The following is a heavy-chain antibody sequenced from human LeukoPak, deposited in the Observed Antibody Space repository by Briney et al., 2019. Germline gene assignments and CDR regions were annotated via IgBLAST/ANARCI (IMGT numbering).Heavy chain of an antibody. CDR3: ARVDTALDY. CDR1: GYTFTSYG. Sequence: VASVKVSCKASGYTFTSYGTSWVRQTPGQGLEWMGWISAYNGNTNYAQKLQGRVTMTTDTSTSTAYMELRSPRSDDTAVYYCARVDTALDYWGQGTLVTVSS. J-gene: IGHJ4*02. CDR2: ISAYNGNT. D-gene: IGHD5-18*01. V-gene: IGHV1-18*01.